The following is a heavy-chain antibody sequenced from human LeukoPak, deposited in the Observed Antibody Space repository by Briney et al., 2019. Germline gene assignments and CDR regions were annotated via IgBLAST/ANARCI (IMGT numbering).Heavy chain of an antibody. CDR1: GYTFTSYS. V-gene: IGHV1-8*02. CDR2: MNPNSGNT. D-gene: IGHD3-10*01. Sequence: ASVKVSCKACGYTFTSYSSNWGRQATGQGLEWMGCMNPNSGNTGYAQKFQGRVTMTRNTSISTDYMELSSLRSEDTAVYYCAIMVRGVLLHDYWGQGTLVTVSS. J-gene: IGHJ4*02. CDR3: AIMVRGVLLHDY.